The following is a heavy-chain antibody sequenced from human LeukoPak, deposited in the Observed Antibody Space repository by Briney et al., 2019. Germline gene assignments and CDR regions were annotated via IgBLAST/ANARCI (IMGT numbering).Heavy chain of an antibody. CDR1: GFTFSSYA. J-gene: IGHJ4*02. Sequence: GGSLRLSCAASGFTFSSYAMHWVRQAPGKGLEWVAVISYDGSNKYYADSVKGRFTISRDNSKNTLYLQMNSLRAEDTAVYYCAKDMGLYSCGISYFDYWGQGTLVTVSS. CDR2: ISYDGSNK. CDR3: AKDMGLYSCGISYFDY. D-gene: IGHD5-18*01. V-gene: IGHV3-30*04.